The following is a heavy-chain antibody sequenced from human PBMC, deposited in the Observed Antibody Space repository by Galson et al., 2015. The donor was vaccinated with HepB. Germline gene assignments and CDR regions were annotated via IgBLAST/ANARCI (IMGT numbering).Heavy chain of an antibody. CDR2: IYPGDSDT. V-gene: IGHV5-51*01. J-gene: IGHJ1*01. CDR3: ARPEQWLEFQH. Sequence: QSGAEVKKPGESLKISCEASGYRFSMYWIGWVRQMPGKGLEWMGIIYPGDSDTRYSPSFQGQVTISADKSISTAYLQWSSLKASDTAMYYCARPEQWLEFQHGGQGTLVTVSS. CDR1: GYRFSMYW. D-gene: IGHD6-19*01.